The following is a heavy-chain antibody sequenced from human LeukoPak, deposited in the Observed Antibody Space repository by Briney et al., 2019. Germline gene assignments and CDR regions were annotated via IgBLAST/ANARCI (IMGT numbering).Heavy chain of an antibody. Sequence: SVKVSCKASGGTFSSYAISWVRQAPGQGLEWMGGIIPILGTANYAQKFQGRITITADESTSTAYMELSSLRSEDTAVYYCARPSVEMATIPFDYWGQGTLVTVSS. V-gene: IGHV1-69*13. CDR3: ARPSVEMATIPFDY. J-gene: IGHJ4*02. CDR1: GGTFSSYA. CDR2: IIPILGTA. D-gene: IGHD5-24*01.